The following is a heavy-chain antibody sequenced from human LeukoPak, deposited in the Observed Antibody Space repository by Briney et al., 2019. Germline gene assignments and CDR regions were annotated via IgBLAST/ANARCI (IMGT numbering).Heavy chain of an antibody. Sequence: PSETLSLTCTVSGGSISSSSYYWGWIRQPPGKGLEWIGEINHGGSTIYNPSLKSRVTISIDTSKNQFSLKLSSVTAADTAVYYCARYGSGIYTTYFYMDVWGKGTTVTVSS. CDR2: INHGGST. D-gene: IGHD3-10*01. V-gene: IGHV4-39*07. CDR1: GGSISSSSYY. CDR3: ARYGSGIYTTYFYMDV. J-gene: IGHJ6*03.